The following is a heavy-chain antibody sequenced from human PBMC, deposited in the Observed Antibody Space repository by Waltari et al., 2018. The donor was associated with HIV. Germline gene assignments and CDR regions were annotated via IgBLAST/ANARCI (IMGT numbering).Heavy chain of an antibody. CDR1: GFTFSSFS. CDR3: ARDGWLRSAYGMDV. CDR2: ISGSSSTI. J-gene: IGHJ6*02. D-gene: IGHD5-12*01. Sequence: EVQLVESGGGLVQPGGSLRLSCATSGFTFSSFSMNWVRQAPGKGLEFISYISGSSSTIYYADSVKGRFTISRDNARNSLYRQMNSLRAEDTAVYYCARDGWLRSAYGMDVWGQGTTVTVS. V-gene: IGHV3-48*01.